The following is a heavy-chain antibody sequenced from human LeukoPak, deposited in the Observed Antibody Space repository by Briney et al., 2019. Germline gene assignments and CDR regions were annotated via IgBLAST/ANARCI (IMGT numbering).Heavy chain of an antibody. D-gene: IGHD1-14*01. CDR1: GFTFGSYA. V-gene: IGHV3-23*01. J-gene: IGHJ4*02. Sequence: GGSLRLSCAASGFTFGSYAMRWVRQAPGKGLEWVSTIFGSGAGTFYADSVKGRFTISRDNSKNTLYLQMNTLRADDTAVYYCANVDHQSVSVHYWGQGTLVTVSS. CDR3: ANVDHQSVSVHY. CDR2: IFGSGAGT.